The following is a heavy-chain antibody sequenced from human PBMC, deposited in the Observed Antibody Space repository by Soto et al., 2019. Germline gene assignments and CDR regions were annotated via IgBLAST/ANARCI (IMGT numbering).Heavy chain of an antibody. CDR3: ARGQLSLFVDLLPYSYYYGRDV. CDR1: GFTFSSYG. J-gene: IGHJ6*02. V-gene: IGHV3-33*01. CDR2: IWYDGSNK. D-gene: IGHD3-10*02. Sequence: PGGSLRLSCAASGFTFSSYGMHWVRQAPGKGLEWVAVIWYDGSNKYYADSVKGRFTISRDNSKNTLYLQMNSLRAEDTAVYYCARGQLSLFVDLLPYSYYYGRDVWGQGTTVTVS.